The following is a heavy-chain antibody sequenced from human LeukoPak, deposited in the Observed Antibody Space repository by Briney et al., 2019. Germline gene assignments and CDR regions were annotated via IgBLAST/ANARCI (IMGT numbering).Heavy chain of an antibody. Sequence: SETLSLTCAVYGGSFSGYYWSWIRQPPGKGLEWIGEINHSGSTNYNPSLKSRVTISVDTSKNQFSLKLSSATAADTAVYYCARVGDTAMVRDGYKKYYFDYWGQGTLVTVSS. CDR2: INHSGST. J-gene: IGHJ4*02. CDR3: ARVGDTAMVRDGYKKYYFDY. D-gene: IGHD5-18*01. V-gene: IGHV4-34*01. CDR1: GGSFSGYY.